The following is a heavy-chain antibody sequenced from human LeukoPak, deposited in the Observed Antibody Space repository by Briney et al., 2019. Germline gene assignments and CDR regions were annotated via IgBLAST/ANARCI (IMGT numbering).Heavy chain of an antibody. D-gene: IGHD6-19*01. V-gene: IGHV3-74*01. Sequence: SGGSLRLSCAASGFTFSTYWMHSVRQAPGKGVVLVSLINSGGDDTRYADSVKGRFTISRDNAKNTLNLQMNSLRAEDTAVYYCARRIGYSSGHSAVYYFDYWGQGTLVTVSS. CDR1: GFTFSTYW. CDR2: INSGGDDT. CDR3: ARRIGYSSGHSAVYYFDY. J-gene: IGHJ4*02.